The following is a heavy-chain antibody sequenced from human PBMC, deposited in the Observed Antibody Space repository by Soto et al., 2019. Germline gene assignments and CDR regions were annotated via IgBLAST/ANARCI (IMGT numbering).Heavy chain of an antibody. D-gene: IGHD4-17*01. Sequence: EVQLLESGGALVQPGGSLRLSCAASGLSFTNFALSWGRQAPGKGLEWVSTFSAGRRAYYADSVKGRFTIARDSSQNTVHLQIRNLRPDDTAVYYCAKESMPEHYGDTLFDSWCQGTRVTVSS. CDR3: AKESMPEHYGDTLFDS. CDR2: FSAGRRA. V-gene: IGHV3-23*01. CDR1: GLSFTNFA. J-gene: IGHJ4*02.